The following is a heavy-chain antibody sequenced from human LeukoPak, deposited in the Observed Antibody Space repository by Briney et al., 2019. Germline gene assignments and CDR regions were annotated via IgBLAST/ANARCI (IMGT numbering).Heavy chain of an antibody. D-gene: IGHD3-22*01. CDR2: INHSGST. Sequence: PSETLSLTCAVYGGSFSGYYWSWIRQPPGKGLEWIGEINHSGSTNYNPSLKSRVTISVDTSKNQSSLKLSSVTAADTAVYYCARGEGITMTNTIDYWGQGTLVTVSS. J-gene: IGHJ4*02. V-gene: IGHV4-34*01. CDR3: ARGEGITMTNTIDY. CDR1: GGSFSGYY.